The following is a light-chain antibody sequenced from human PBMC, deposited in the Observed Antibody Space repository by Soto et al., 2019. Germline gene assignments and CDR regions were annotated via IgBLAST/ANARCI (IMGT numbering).Light chain of an antibody. J-gene: IGKJ5*01. V-gene: IGKV3-15*01. CDR2: GAS. CDR3: QQYNNWLT. Sequence: IVVSQSPPTLSVSPGVRAPRSCRGSQSVSSNLAWYQQKPGQAPRILIYGASTRATGIPARFSATGSGTEFTLTISSLKSEDFAVYYCQQYNNWLTFGQATRLEIK. CDR1: QSVSSN.